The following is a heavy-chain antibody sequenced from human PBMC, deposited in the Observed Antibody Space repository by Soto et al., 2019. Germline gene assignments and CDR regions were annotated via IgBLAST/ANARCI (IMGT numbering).Heavy chain of an antibody. Sequence: QVQLLESGGGVVQPGRSLRLSCAASGFTFSSYAMHWVRQAPGKGLEWVAVISYDGRNTNYADSVKGRFAICRDNFNNTLFLEMNSLRAEDTAVYFCARDRTTRRYTYRPSLDFWGQGTLVTVSS. CDR2: ISYDGRNT. D-gene: IGHD5-18*01. J-gene: IGHJ4*02. V-gene: IGHV3-30*09. CDR1: GFTFSSYA. CDR3: ARDRTTRRYTYRPSLDF.